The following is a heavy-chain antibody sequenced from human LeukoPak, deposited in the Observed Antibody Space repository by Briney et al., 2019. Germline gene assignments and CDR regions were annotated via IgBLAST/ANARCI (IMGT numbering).Heavy chain of an antibody. CDR1: GFSLSSRGVG. V-gene: IGHV2-5*02. D-gene: IGHD2-15*01. J-gene: IGHJ1*01. CDR2: IYWDDDK. CDR3: AHMRMVAGKAEYFQR. Sequence: SGPTLVNPTQPLTLTCTLSGFSLSSRGVGVGWVRQPPGKALEWLALIYWDDDKRYSPSLKSRLTITKDNSKNQVVLTMTNMDPVDTATYYCAHMRMVAGKAEYFQRWGQGALVTVSS.